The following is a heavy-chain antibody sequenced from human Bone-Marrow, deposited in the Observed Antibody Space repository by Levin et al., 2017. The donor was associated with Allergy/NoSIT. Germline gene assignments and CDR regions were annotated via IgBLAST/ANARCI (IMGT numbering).Heavy chain of an antibody. Sequence: ASVKVSCKASGYTFTGYYMHWVRQAPGQGLEWMGWINPNSGGTNYAQKFQGRVTMTRDTSISTAYMELSRLRSDDTAVYYCARDLVDTYRSGSPPGAYDAFDIWGQGTMVTVSS. CDR1: GYTFTGYY. CDR2: INPNSGGT. V-gene: IGHV1-2*02. CDR3: ARDLVDTYRSGSPPGAYDAFDI. D-gene: IGHD3-10*01. J-gene: IGHJ3*02.